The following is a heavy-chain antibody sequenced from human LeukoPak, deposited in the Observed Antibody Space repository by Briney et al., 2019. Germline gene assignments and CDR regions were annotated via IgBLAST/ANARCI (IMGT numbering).Heavy chain of an antibody. CDR2: INPNSGGT. D-gene: IGHD6-19*01. J-gene: IGHJ4*02. CDR3: ARGGSSGWNPFDY. V-gene: IGHV1-2*02. Sequence: ASVKVSCKASGYTFTGYYMHWMRQAPGQGLEWMGWINPNSGGTNYAQKFQGRVTMTRETSISTAYMELSRLTSDDTAVYYCARGGSSGWNPFDYWGQGSLVTVSS. CDR1: GYTFTGYY.